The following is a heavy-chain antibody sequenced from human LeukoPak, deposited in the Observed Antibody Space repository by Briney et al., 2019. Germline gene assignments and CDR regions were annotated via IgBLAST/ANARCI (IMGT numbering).Heavy chain of an antibody. D-gene: IGHD3-9*01. J-gene: IGHJ4*02. CDR1: GFTFSSYA. V-gene: IGHV3-30-3*01. CDR3: ARPPNECITIFCPVTPPGY. CDR2: ISYDGSNK. Sequence: PGGSLRLSCAASGFTFSSYAMHWVRQAPGKGLEWVAVISYDGSNKYYADSVKGRFTISRDNSKNTLYLQMNSLRAEDTAVYYCARPPNECITIFCPVTPPGYWGQGTLVTVSS.